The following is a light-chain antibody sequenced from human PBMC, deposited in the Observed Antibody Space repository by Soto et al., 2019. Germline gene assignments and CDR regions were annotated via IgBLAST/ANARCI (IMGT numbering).Light chain of an antibody. CDR3: GSYSSSSTLYV. CDR1: SSDVGGSNY. Sequence: QSVLTQPASVSGSPGQSITISCTGASSDVGGSNYVSWYQQHPGKAPKLMIYDVSNRPSGVSNRFSGSKSGNTASLTISGLQAEDEADYYCGSYSSSSTLYVFGTGTKLNVL. J-gene: IGLJ1*01. CDR2: DVS. V-gene: IGLV2-14*03.